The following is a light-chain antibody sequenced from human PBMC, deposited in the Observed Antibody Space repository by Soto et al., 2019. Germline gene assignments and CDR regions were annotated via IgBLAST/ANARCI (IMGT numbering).Light chain of an antibody. J-gene: IGKJ2*03. V-gene: IGKV1-5*01. Sequence: DIQMTQSPSTLSASVGDRVTITCRASQCISDRLGWYQQKPGKAPKLLISVASSLESGVPSRYSGSGSGTEFTLTSSSLQPDDFAALYCQQYNDYYCFVQGTKLEIK. CDR3: QQYNDYYC. CDR1: QCISDR. CDR2: VAS.